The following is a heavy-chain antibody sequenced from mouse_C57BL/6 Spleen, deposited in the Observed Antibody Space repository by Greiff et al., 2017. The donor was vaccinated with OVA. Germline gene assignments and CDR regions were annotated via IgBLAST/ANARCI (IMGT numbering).Heavy chain of an antibody. V-gene: IGHV1-7*01. CDR1: GYTFTDYW. CDR2: INPGSGNT. D-gene: IGHD2-2*01. J-gene: IGHJ4*01. Sequence: VQLKESGAELVKPGASVKLSCKASGYTFTDYWMHWVKQRPGQGLEWIGYINPGSGNTKYNQKFKDKATLTADKSSSTAYMQLSSLTYEDSAVYYGARATKFTANAMDYWGQGTSVTVSS. CDR3: ARATKFTANAMDY.